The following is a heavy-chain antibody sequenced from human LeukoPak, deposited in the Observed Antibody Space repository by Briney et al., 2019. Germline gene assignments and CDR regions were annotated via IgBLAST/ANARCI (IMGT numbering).Heavy chain of an antibody. CDR3: ARGRCVSGYWASDY. J-gene: IGHJ4*02. CDR1: GFTFTSYA. Sequence: PGGSLRLSCAASGFTFTSYAMNWVRQTPGRGLEWVSRISGSSGTTYYADSVKGRFTLSRDNSKNTLYLQMNSLRAEDTAVYHCARGRCVSGYWASDYWGRGTLVTVSS. CDR2: ISGSSGTT. D-gene: IGHD3-22*01. V-gene: IGHV3-23*01.